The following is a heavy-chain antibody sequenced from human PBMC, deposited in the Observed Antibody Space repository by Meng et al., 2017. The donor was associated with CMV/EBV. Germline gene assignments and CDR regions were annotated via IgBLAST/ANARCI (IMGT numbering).Heavy chain of an antibody. D-gene: IGHD3/OR15-3a*01. Sequence: GGSLRLSCAASGFTFSSYSMNWVRQAPGKGPEWVSSISSSSSYIYYADSVKGRFTISRDNAKNSLYLQMNSLRAEDTAVYYCARVGGLEFDYWGQGTLVTVSS. CDR3: ARVGGLEFDY. CDR2: ISSSSSYI. J-gene: IGHJ4*02. CDR1: GFTFSSYS. V-gene: IGHV3-21*01.